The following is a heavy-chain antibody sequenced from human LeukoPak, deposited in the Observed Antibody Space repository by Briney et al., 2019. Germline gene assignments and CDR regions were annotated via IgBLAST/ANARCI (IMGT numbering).Heavy chain of an antibody. V-gene: IGHV3-30*02. CDR3: TKGVVAAAWYDY. D-gene: IGHD6-13*01. J-gene: IGHJ4*02. Sequence: PGGSLRLSCAASGFSFRTYGMHWVRQAPGKGLEWVAFVRYDGNNKYYADSVEGRFTISKDNSANMLYLQMDSLRPQDTAVYHCTKGVVAAAWYDYWGQGTLVTVSS. CDR2: VRYDGNNK. CDR1: GFSFRTYG.